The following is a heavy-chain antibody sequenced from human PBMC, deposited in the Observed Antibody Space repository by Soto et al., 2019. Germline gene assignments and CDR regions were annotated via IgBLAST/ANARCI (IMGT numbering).Heavy chain of an antibody. CDR3: ARHRRDFDY. J-gene: IGHJ4*02. V-gene: IGHV4-59*08. Sequence: SETLSLTCTVSVDSITSYDWSWIRQPPGKGLEWIGYIYYSGSTNYNPSLKSRVTISVDTPKNQFSLKLSSVTAADTAVYYCARHRRDFDYWGQGTLVTVSS. CDR2: IYYSGST. CDR1: VDSITSYD.